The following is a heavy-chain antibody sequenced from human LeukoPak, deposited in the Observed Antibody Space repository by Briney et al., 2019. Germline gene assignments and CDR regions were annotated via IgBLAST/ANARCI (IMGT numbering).Heavy chain of an antibody. CDR1: GYTFTGYY. D-gene: IGHD1-26*01. Sequence: ASVKVSCKASGYTFTGYYMHWVRQAPGQGLEWMGWINPNSGGTNYAQKFQGRVTMTRDTSISTAYMELSRLRSDDTAVYYCARDQRVGATQSKYFQHWGQGTLVTVSS. J-gene: IGHJ1*01. V-gene: IGHV1-2*02. CDR3: ARDQRVGATQSKYFQH. CDR2: INPNSGGT.